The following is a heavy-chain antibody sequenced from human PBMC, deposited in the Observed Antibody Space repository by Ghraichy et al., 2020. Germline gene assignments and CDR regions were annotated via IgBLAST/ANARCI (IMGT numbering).Heavy chain of an antibody. V-gene: IGHV6-1*01. CDR3: AGGPATTGSFFDS. CDR2: TYYKSKWYN. J-gene: IGHJ4*01. D-gene: IGHD4-17*01. CDR1: GDTVSSNSAA. Sequence: SQTLSLTCVISGDTVSSNSAAWNCIRQAPSRGHEWLGRTYYKSKWYNDYAVSVKSRITINPDTSNNQFSLKLNSVTPEDTAVYYCAGGPATTGSFFDSWGQGTLFTVSS.